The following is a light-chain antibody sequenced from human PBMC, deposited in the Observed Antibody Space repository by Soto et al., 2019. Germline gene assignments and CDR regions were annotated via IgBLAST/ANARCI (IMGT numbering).Light chain of an antibody. CDR3: KSYTSSSTDV. J-gene: IGLJ1*01. Sequence: QSVLTQPASVSGSPGQSITISCTGTSSDVGGFNYVSWYQQHPGKAPKLMIYDVTNRPSGVSYRFSGSKSGNTASLTISGLQAEDEADYYCKSYTSSSTDVFGTGTKLTVL. CDR2: DVT. V-gene: IGLV2-14*03. CDR1: SSDVGGFNY.